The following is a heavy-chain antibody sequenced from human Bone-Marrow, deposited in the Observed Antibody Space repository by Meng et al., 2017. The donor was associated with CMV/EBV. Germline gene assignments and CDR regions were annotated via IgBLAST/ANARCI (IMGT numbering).Heavy chain of an antibody. CDR1: GFTFSSYG. V-gene: IGHV3-30*02. CDR3: ARDRASYGWFDP. Sequence: GESLKISCAASGFTFSSYGMHWVRQAPGKGLEWVAFIRYDGSNKYYADSVKGRFTISRDNSKNTLYLQMNSLRAEDTAVYYCARDRASYGWFDPWGQGTLVTVSS. D-gene: IGHD4-17*01. CDR2: IRYDGSNK. J-gene: IGHJ5*02.